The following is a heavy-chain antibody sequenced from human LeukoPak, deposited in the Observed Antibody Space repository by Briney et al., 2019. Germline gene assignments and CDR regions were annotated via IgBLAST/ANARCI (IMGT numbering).Heavy chain of an antibody. D-gene: IGHD3-10*01. CDR3: ARDVTKHDSGSFAGFS. CDR1: GGSFSNYA. J-gene: IGHJ5*02. CDR2: IIPILDIA. V-gene: IGHV1-69*04. Sequence: GASVTVSCKASGGSFSNYAITWVRQAPGQGLEWMGGIIPILDIANYAQRFQGRVTITADKSTSTAYMELNSLRSEDTAVYYCARDVTKHDSGSFAGFSWGQGTLVTVSS.